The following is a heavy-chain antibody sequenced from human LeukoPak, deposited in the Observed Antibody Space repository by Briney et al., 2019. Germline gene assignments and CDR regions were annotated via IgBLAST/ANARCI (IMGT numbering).Heavy chain of an antibody. D-gene: IGHD3-10*01. CDR2: INHSGST. J-gene: IGHJ5*02. CDR3: ARGLYYYGSGSYYNVCWFDP. Sequence: SETLSLTCAVCGGSFSGYYWSWIRQPPGKGLEWIGEINHSGSTNYNPSLKSRVTISVDTSKNQFSLKLSSVTAADTAVYYCARGLYYYGSGSYYNVCWFDPWGQGTLVTVSS. V-gene: IGHV4-34*01. CDR1: GGSFSGYY.